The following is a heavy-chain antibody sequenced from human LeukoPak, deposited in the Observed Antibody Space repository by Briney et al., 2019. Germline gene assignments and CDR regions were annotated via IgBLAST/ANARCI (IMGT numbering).Heavy chain of an antibody. D-gene: IGHD1-14*01. Sequence: PSQTLSLTCTVSGGSISSGGYYWSWIRQHPGKGLEWIGYIYYSGSTYYNPSLKGRVTISVDTSKNQFSLKLSSVTAADTAVYYCAREEPNWFDPWGQGTLVTVSS. V-gene: IGHV4-31*03. CDR1: GGSISSGGYY. J-gene: IGHJ5*02. CDR3: AREEPNWFDP. CDR2: IYYSGST.